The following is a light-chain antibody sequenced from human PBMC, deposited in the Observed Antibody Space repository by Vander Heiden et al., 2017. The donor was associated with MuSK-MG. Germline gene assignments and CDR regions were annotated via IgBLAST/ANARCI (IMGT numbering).Light chain of an antibody. CDR3: QHRSNCPLT. J-gene: IGKJ4*01. CDR2: DAS. Sequence: EIVLTQSPATLSLSPGERATLSCRASQSVSSHLAWYQQKPGQAPRLLIYDASNRATGVPARFSGSGSGTDFTLTISSLEPEDFAVYFCQHRSNCPLTFGGGTKVEIK. V-gene: IGKV3-11*01. CDR1: QSVSSH.